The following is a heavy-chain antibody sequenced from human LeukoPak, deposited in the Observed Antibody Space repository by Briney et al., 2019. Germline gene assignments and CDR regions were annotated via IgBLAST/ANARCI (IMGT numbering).Heavy chain of an antibody. J-gene: IGHJ4*02. CDR1: GFTFSSYA. CDR2: ISGSGGST. D-gene: IGHD3-16*02. V-gene: IGHV3-23*01. Sequence: PGGSLRLSCAASGFTFSSYAMSWVRQAPGKGLEWVSAISGSGGSTYYADSVKGRFTISRDNSKNTLYLQMNSLRAEDTAVYYCASTMITFGGVIARFDYWVQGTLVTVSS. CDR3: ASTMITFGGVIARFDY.